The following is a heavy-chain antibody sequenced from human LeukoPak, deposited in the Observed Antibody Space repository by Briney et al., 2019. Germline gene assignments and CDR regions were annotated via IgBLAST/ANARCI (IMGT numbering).Heavy chain of an antibody. CDR3: AKDNRRHYTSGPNPDSLH. D-gene: IGHD6-19*01. Sequence: HPGGSLRLSCAGSGFIFNNYAMHWVRQPPGKGLEGGSGISWNSGSIDYADSVKGRFTISRDNAKNSLYLQMNSLRVEDTAFYYCAKDNRRHYTSGPNPDSLHWGQGALVTVSS. J-gene: IGHJ4*02. V-gene: IGHV3-9*01. CDR2: ISWNSGSI. CDR1: GFIFNNYA.